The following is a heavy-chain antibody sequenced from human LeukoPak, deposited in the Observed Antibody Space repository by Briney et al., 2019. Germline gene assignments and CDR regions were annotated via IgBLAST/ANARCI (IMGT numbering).Heavy chain of an antibody. V-gene: IGHV1-2*02. Sequence: VASVKVSCKASGYTFTGYYMHWVRQAPGQGLEWMGWINPNSGGTNYAQKFQGRVTMTRDTSISTAYMELSRLRSDDTAVYYCARGSKWFGELIRRGEYYFDYWGQGTLVTVSS. CDR1: GYTFTGYY. CDR3: ARGSKWFGELIRRGEYYFDY. D-gene: IGHD3-10*01. CDR2: INPNSGGT. J-gene: IGHJ4*02.